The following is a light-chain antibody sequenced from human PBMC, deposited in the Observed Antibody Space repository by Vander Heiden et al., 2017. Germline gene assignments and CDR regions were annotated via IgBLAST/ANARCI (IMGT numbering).Light chain of an antibody. CDR3: QQYNSYLT. J-gene: IGKJ4*01. V-gene: IGKV1-5*03. CDR1: QSISSW. CDR2: KAS. Sequence: DIQMTQSPSTLSASVGDRVTITCRASQSISSWLAWYQQKPGKAPKLLVYKASSLESGVPSRFSGSGSGTEFPLTISSPQPDDFATYYCQQYNSYLTFGGGTKVEIK.